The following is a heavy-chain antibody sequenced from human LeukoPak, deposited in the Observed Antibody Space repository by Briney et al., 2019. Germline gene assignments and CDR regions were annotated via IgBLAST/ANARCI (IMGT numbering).Heavy chain of an antibody. D-gene: IGHD1-26*01. CDR3: ARSGRGSYYFDY. V-gene: IGHV3-7*05. J-gene: IGHJ4*02. CDR1: GFTFSSYW. Sequence: AGGSLRLSCAASGFTFSSYWMSWVRQAPGKGLEWVANRNQDGSLKYYVDSVKGRFTISRDNAKNSLYLQMNSLRAEDTAVYYCARSGRGSYYFDYWGQGTLVTVSS. CDR2: RNQDGSLK.